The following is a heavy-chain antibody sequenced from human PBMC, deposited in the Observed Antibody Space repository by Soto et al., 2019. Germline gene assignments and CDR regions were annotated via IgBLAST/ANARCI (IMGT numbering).Heavy chain of an antibody. D-gene: IGHD3-10*01. CDR1: GGSFSGYY. Sequence: SETLSLTCAVYGGSFSGYYWSWIRQPPGKGLEWIGEINHSGSTNYNPSLKSRVTISVDTSKNQFSLKLSSVTAADTAVYYCARVFGRRRPLDVRGQGTTVTVSS. CDR3: ARVFGRRRPLDV. CDR2: INHSGST. J-gene: IGHJ6*02. V-gene: IGHV4-34*01.